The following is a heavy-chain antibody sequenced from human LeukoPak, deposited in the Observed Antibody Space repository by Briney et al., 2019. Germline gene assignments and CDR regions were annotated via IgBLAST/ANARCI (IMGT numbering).Heavy chain of an antibody. D-gene: IGHD5-18*01. CDR3: TGYGLDY. CDR2: IYSGGSA. J-gene: IGHJ4*02. CDR1: GFTVTSNY. V-gene: IGHV3-53*01. Sequence: GGSLRLSCAASGFTVTSNYMSWVRQAPGKGLEWVSVIYSGGSAYYADSVKGRFTISRDNSKNTLYLQMNSLGADDTAIYYCTGYGLDYWGQGTLVTVSS.